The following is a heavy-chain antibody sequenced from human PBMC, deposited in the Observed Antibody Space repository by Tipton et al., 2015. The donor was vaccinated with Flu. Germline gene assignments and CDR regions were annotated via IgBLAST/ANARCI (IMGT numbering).Heavy chain of an antibody. CDR1: GYTFTGYY. D-gene: IGHD4-11*01. J-gene: IGHJ6*02. CDR3: ASMTTVTSGDYYGMDV. CDR2: INPNSGGT. Sequence: QVQLVQSGAEVKKPGASVKVSCKASGYTFTGYYMHWVRQAPGQGLEGRGGINPNSGGTNNAQKFQGRVTMTRDTSISTAYMELSRLRSDDTAVYYCASMTTVTSGDYYGMDVWGQGTTVTVSS. V-gene: IGHV1-2*02.